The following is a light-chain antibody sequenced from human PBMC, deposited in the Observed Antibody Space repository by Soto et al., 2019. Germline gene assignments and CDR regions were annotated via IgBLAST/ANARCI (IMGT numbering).Light chain of an antibody. CDR2: EVS. J-gene: IGLJ1*01. CDR3: SSYTSSITYV. V-gene: IGLV2-14*01. CDR1: SSDIGGYNY. Sequence: QSVLTQPASVSGSPGQSITISCTGASSDIGGYNYVSWYQQHPGKAPKLMIYEVSNRPSGVSNRFSGSKSDNTASLTISGLQAEDEADYYCSSYTSSITYVFGTGTKVTV.